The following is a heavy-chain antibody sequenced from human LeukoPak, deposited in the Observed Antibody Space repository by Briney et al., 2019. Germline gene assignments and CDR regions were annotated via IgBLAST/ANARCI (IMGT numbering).Heavy chain of an antibody. CDR1: GGSISSSSYY. CDR2: IYYSGST. CDR3: ARKYRGYSRINWFDP. D-gene: IGHD6-13*01. V-gene: IGHV4-39*01. J-gene: IGHJ5*02. Sequence: PSETLSLTCTVSGGSISSSSYYWGWIRQPPGKGLEWIGSIYYSGSTYYNPSLKSRVTISVDTPKNQFSLKLSSVTAADTAVYYCARKYRGYSRINWFDPWGQGTLVTVSS.